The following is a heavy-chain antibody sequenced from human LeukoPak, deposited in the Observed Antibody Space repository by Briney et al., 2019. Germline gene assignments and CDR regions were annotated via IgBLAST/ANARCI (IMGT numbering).Heavy chain of an antibody. D-gene: IGHD2-2*01. J-gene: IGHJ4*02. V-gene: IGHV3-43*01. Sequence: GGSLRLSCAASGFTFDDYTFHWVRQAPGKGLEWVSLITWDGGTTYYADSVKGRFTISRDNSKNSVYLQMNSLRTEDTALYCCTKDRYCTTTSCPLDYWGQGTLVTVSS. CDR2: ITWDGGTT. CDR3: TKDRYCTTTSCPLDY. CDR1: GFTFDDYT.